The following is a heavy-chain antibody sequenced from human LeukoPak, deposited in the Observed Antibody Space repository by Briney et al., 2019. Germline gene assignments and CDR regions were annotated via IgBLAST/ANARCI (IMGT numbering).Heavy chain of an antibody. Sequence: PGGSLRLSCVASGFTFNTYAMNWVRQAPGKGLEWVSDISASSANTHYADSVKGRFTISRDNAKNSLYLQMNSLRAEDTAMYYCARGRYSGTTYYFDYWGQGTLVTVSS. CDR1: GFTFNTYA. CDR2: ISASSANT. D-gene: IGHD5-12*01. J-gene: IGHJ4*02. CDR3: ARGRYSGTTYYFDY. V-gene: IGHV3-23*01.